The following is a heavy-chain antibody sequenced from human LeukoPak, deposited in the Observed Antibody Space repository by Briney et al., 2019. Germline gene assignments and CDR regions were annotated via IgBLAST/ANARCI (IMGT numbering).Heavy chain of an antibody. D-gene: IGHD3-3*01. CDR3: ARGQDFWSGTGPYYYYYMDV. CDR1: GGTFSSYA. V-gene: IGHV1-69*05. J-gene: IGHJ6*03. CDR2: IIPIFGTA. Sequence: GASVKVSCKASGGTFSSYAISWVRQAPGQGLEWMGRIIPIFGTANYAQKFQGRVTITTDESTSTAYMELSSLRSEDTAVYYCARGQDFWSGTGPYYYYYMDVWGKGTTVTVSS.